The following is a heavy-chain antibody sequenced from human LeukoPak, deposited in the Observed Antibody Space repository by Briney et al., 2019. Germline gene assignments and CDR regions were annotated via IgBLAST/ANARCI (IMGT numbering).Heavy chain of an antibody. CDR1: GGSINSYY. D-gene: IGHD3-16*01. V-gene: IGHV4-59*01. CDR2: IYNSGNT. CDR3: ARESGSYLWRSWLNP. Sequence: SETLSITCTVSGGSINSYYWTWIRQPPGKGLEWIGNIYNSGNTNYNPSLKSRVTISVDTSKNQFSLKLNSVTAADTAVYYCARESGSYLWRSWLNPWGQGALVTVSS. J-gene: IGHJ5*02.